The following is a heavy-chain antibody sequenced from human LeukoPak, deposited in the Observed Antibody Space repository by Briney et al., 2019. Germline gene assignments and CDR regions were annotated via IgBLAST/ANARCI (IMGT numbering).Heavy chain of an antibody. J-gene: IGHJ5*02. CDR2: INPNSGGT. D-gene: IGHD2-2*02. CDR1: GYTFTGYY. V-gene: IGHV1-2*02. CDR3: ARDRYCSSTSCYRLFGWFDP. Sequence: RASVKVSCKASGYTFTGYYMHWVRQAPGQGLEWMGWINPNSGGTNYAQKFKGRVTMTRDTSISTAYMELSRLRSDDTAVYYCARDRYCSSTSCYRLFGWFDPWGQGTLVTVSS.